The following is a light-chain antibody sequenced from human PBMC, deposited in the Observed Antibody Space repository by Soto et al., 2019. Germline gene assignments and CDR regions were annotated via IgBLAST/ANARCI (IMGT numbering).Light chain of an antibody. CDR1: QSVSSSY. CDR3: QQYGRSPTT. J-gene: IGKJ1*01. CDR2: GAS. V-gene: IGKV3-20*01. Sequence: EVVLTQSPGTLSLSPGERATLSCRASQSVSSSYLAWYQQKPGQAPRLLIYGASNRATGIPDRFSGSRSGAEFTLTISSLQSEDFAVYYCQQYGRSPTTFGQGTKVDIK.